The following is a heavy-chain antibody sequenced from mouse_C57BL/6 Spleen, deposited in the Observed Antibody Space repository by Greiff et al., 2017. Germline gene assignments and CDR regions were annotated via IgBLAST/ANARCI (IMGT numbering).Heavy chain of an antibody. D-gene: IGHD2-4*01. CDR1: GYTFPSYW. CDR2: IDPSDSET. J-gene: IGHJ2*01. CDR3: ARGRYDYHYFDY. Sequence: QVQLKQPGAELVRPGSSVKLSCKASGYTFPSYWMHWVRQRPIQGLEWIGNIDPSDSETNYNQKFKDKATLTVDKSSRTAYMQLSRLTSEDSAVYDRARGRYDYHYFDYWGQGTTLTVSS. V-gene: IGHV1-52*01.